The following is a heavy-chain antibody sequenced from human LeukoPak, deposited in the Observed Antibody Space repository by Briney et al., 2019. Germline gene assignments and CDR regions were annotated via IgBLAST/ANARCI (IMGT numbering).Heavy chain of an antibody. D-gene: IGHD6-19*01. CDR3: ARDAHSSGWYNWFDP. CDR2: ISYDGSNK. J-gene: IGHJ5*02. CDR1: GFTFSSYA. V-gene: IGHV3-30-3*01. Sequence: PGGSLRLSCAASGFTFSSYAMHWVRQAPGKGLEGVAVISYDGSNKYYADSVKGRFTISRNNSKNTLYLQMNSLRAEDTAVYYCARDAHSSGWYNWFDPWGQGTLVTVSS.